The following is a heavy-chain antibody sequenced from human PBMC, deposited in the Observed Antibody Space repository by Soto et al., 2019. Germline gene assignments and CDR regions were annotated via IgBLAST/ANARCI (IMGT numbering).Heavy chain of an antibody. CDR1: GVTFSSYA. CDR2: IIPIFGTA. D-gene: IGHD2-21*02. Sequence: ASVKVSCKASGVTFSSYAISWVRQAPGQGLEWMGGIIPIFGTANYAQKFQGRVTITADESTSTAYMELSSLRSEDTAVYYCAREGGYCGGDCYSGYYYYGMDVWGQGTTVTVSS. J-gene: IGHJ6*02. V-gene: IGHV1-69*13. CDR3: AREGGYCGGDCYSGYYYYGMDV.